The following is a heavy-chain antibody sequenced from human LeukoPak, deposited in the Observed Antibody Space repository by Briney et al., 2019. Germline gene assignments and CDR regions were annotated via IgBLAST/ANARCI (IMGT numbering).Heavy chain of an antibody. J-gene: IGHJ4*02. Sequence: GASLKISCKGSGYSFTSYWIGWVRQMPGKGLEWMGIIYPGDSDTRYSPSFQGQVTISADKSISTAYLQWSSLKASDTAMYYCASLYDSSGYPSYFDYWGQGTLVTVSS. CDR1: GYSFTSYW. V-gene: IGHV5-51*01. D-gene: IGHD3-22*01. CDR3: ASLYDSSGYPSYFDY. CDR2: IYPGDSDT.